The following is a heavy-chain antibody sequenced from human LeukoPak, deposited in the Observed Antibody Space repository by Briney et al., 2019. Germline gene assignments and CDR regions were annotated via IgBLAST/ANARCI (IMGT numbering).Heavy chain of an antibody. CDR1: GFTFARNV. CDR3: AKGRGRAPITGDYFDS. D-gene: IGHD3-10*01. J-gene: IGHJ4*02. V-gene: IGHV3-23*01. Sequence: GGSLRLSCVASGFTFARNVMSWVRQAPGKGLEWVSSISAPGGSTYYADSVKGRFTISRDNSENTLSLQMNSLRAGGTAVYYCAKGRGRAPITGDYFDSWGQGTLVTVSS. CDR2: ISAPGGST.